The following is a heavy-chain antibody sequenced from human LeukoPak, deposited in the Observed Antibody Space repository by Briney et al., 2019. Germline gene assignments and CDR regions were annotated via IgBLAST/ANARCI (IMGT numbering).Heavy chain of an antibody. CDR2: ISSSGSTI. D-gene: IGHD6-13*01. J-gene: IGHJ4*02. Sequence: GGSLRLSCAASGFTFSSYEMNWVRQAPGKGLEWVSYISSSGSTIYYADSVKGRFTISRDNAKNSLYLQMNSLRAEDTAVYYCAKAAAGRGETDYWGQGTLVTVSS. CDR1: GFTFSSYE. CDR3: AKAAAGRGETDY. V-gene: IGHV3-48*03.